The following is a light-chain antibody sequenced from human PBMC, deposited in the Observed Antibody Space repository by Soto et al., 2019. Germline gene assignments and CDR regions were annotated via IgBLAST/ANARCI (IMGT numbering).Light chain of an antibody. Sequence: SPATLSSSLEERATLSCRARQSVHRYLAWYQQKPGQAPRLLIYDASNRATGIPARFSGSGSGTDFTLTISSLEPEDFAGYYCQQRLTFGQGTRLEI. CDR2: DAS. CDR3: QQRLT. J-gene: IGKJ5*01. V-gene: IGKV3-11*01. CDR1: QSVHRY.